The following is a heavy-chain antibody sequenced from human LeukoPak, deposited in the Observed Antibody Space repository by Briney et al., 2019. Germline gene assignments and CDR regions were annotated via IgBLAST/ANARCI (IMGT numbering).Heavy chain of an antibody. D-gene: IGHD1/OR15-1a*01. J-gene: IGHJ2*01. CDR3: AREAGIAITGTIWYFDL. Sequence: SVKVSCKASGGTFSTDALAWVRQVPGQGPEWMGRIIPVFGTTNYAETFRGRVTITADISTSTAYMQLSSLRSEDTAVYYCAREAGIAITGTIWYFDLWGRGTLVTVSS. V-gene: IGHV1-69*06. CDR1: GGTFSTDA. CDR2: IIPVFGTT.